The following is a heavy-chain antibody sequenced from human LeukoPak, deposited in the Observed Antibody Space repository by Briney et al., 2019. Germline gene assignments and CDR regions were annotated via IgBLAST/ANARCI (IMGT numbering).Heavy chain of an antibody. CDR3: ARGFPPRRNYDSSGYYSYYFDH. CDR2: ISAYNGNT. V-gene: IGHV1-18*01. Sequence: RASVKVSCKASGYTFTSYGISWVRQAPGQGLEWMGWISAYNGNTNYAQKLQGRVTMTTDTSTSTAYVELRSLRSDDTAVYYCARGFPPRRNYDSSGYYSYYFDHWGQGTLVTVSS. J-gene: IGHJ4*02. CDR1: GYTFTSYG. D-gene: IGHD3-22*01.